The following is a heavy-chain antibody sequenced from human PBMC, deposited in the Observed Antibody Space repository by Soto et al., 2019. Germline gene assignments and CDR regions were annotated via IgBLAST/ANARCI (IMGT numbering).Heavy chain of an antibody. V-gene: IGHV1-2*04. CDR2: INPNSGGT. CDR3: AVGQVVPAAILRGESYYFDY. J-gene: IGHJ4*02. D-gene: IGHD2-2*02. Sequence: ASVKVSCKASGYTFTGYYMHWVRQAPGQGLEWMGWINPNSGGTNYAQKFQGWVTMTRDTSISTAYMELSRLRSDDTAVYYCAVGQVVPAAILRGESYYFDYWGQGTLVTGLL. CDR1: GYTFTGYY.